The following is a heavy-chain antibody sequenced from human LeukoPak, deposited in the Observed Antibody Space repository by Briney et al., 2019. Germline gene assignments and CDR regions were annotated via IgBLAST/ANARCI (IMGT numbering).Heavy chain of an antibody. D-gene: IGHD1-7*01. J-gene: IGHJ4*02. V-gene: IGHV1-69*04. Sequence: SVKVSCKASGGTFSSYAISWVRQAPGQGLEWMGRIIPILGIANYAQKFQGRVTITADKSTSTAYMELSSLRSGDTAVYYCARGHNWNWDYWGQGTLVTVSS. CDR2: IIPILGIA. CDR1: GGTFSSYA. CDR3: ARGHNWNWDY.